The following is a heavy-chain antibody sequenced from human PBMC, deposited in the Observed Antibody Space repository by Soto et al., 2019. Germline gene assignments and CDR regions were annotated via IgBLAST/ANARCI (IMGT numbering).Heavy chain of an antibody. D-gene: IGHD4-17*01. V-gene: IGHV1-69*01. CDR3: ARDDYGDYMPPAFDY. CDR1: GGTFSSYA. Sequence: QVQLVQSGAEVKKPGSSVKVSCKASGGTFSSYAISWVRQAPGQGLEWMGGIIPIFGTANYAQKFQGRVKITADESTSTAYMDLSSLRSEDTAVYYCARDDYGDYMPPAFDYWGQGTLVTVSS. CDR2: IIPIFGTA. J-gene: IGHJ4*02.